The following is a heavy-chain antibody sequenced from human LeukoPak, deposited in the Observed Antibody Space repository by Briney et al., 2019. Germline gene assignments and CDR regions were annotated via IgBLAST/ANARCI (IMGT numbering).Heavy chain of an antibody. D-gene: IGHD3-22*01. CDR1: GFTFSSYA. CDR2: ISYDGSNK. J-gene: IGHJ4*02. CDR3: AKTPYYYDSSPQGDY. Sequence: GGSLRLSCAASGFTFSSYAMHWVRQAPGKGLEWVAVISYDGSNKYYADSVKGRFTISRDNSKNTLYLQMNSLRAEDTAVYYCAKTPYYYDSSPQGDYWGQGTLVTVSS. V-gene: IGHV3-30-3*02.